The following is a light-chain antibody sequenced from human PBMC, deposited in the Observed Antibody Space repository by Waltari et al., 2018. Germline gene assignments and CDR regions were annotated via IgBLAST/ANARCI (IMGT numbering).Light chain of an antibody. Sequence: QSVLTQPPSVSGAPGQRVIISCTGSSSNIGTGHDVHWYQQLPGTAPQLLISSNTNRPAGVPDRFSAAKSGTSASLASTGLQAEEEADYYCQSYDSSLSGRVFGGGTKLSVL. CDR2: SNT. V-gene: IGLV1-40*01. CDR1: SSNIGTGHD. CDR3: QSYDSSLSGRV. J-gene: IGLJ3*02.